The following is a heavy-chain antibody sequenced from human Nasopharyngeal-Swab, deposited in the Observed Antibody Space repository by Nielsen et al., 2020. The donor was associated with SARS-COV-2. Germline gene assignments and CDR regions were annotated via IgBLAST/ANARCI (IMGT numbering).Heavy chain of an antibody. Sequence: ASVKVSCKASGYTFTGYYMHWVRQAPGQGLEWMGRINPNSGGTNYAQKFQGRVTLTRDTSIRTAYMELSRLRSDDTAIYYCARAAIGYSSGPFDYWGQGALVTVSS. CDR1: GYTFTGYY. CDR2: INPNSGGT. CDR3: ARAAIGYSSGPFDY. V-gene: IGHV1-2*06. J-gene: IGHJ4*02. D-gene: IGHD5-18*01.